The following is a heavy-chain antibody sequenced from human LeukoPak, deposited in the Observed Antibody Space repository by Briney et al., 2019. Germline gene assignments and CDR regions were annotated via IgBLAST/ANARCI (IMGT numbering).Heavy chain of an antibody. CDR2: ISAYNGNT. CDR1: GYTFTSYG. V-gene: IGHV1-18*04. J-gene: IGHJ5*02. Sequence: ASVKVSCKASGYTFTSYGISWVRQAPGQGLEWMGWISAYNGNTNYAQKLQGRVTMTTDTSTSTAYMELRSPRSDDTAVYYCARCLYGSGSYYYQDWFDPWGQGTLVTVSS. CDR3: ARCLYGSGSYYYQDWFDP. D-gene: IGHD3-10*01.